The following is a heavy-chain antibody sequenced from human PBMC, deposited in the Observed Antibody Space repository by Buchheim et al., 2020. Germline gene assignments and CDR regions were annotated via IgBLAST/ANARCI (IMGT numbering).Heavy chain of an antibody. D-gene: IGHD6-13*01. CDR1: GFTFSSYS. J-gene: IGHJ4*02. CDR2: ISSSSSTI. Sequence: EVQLVESGRGLVQPGGSLRLSCAASGFTFSSYSMNWVRQAPGKGLEWVSYISSSSSTIYYADSVKGRFTISRDNAKNTLYVQMNSLRAEDTAVYYCAREGSSSWTTPLWYWGQGTL. V-gene: IGHV3-48*01. CDR3: AREGSSSWTTPLWY.